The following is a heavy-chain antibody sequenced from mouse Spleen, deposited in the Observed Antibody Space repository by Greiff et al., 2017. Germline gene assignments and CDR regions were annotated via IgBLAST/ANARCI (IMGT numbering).Heavy chain of an antibody. CDR1: VFTFSSYA. J-gene: IGHJ2*01. V-gene: IGHV5-9*04. D-gene: IGHD4-1*01. CDR2: ISSGGGNT. CDR3: ASGGNWGFDY. Sequence: DVKLVESGGGLVKLGGSLKLSCAASVFTFSSYAMSWVRQTPEKRLEWVATISSGGGNTYYPDSVKGRFTISRDNAKNTLYLQMSSLKSEDTAMYYCASGGNWGFDYWGQGTTLTVSS.